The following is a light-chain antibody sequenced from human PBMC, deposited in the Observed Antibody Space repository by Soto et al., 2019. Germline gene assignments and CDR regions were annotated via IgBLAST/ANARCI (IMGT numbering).Light chain of an antibody. CDR3: QHYNRYSPYT. CDR1: QSISTW. Sequence: DIQMTQFPSTLSASIGDRVTITCRASQSISTWLAWYQQKAGKAPKLLIYTASSLETGVPSRFSGSGSGTEFTLTISSLQPDYFATYYCQHYNRYSPYTFGQGTRLEIK. V-gene: IGKV1-5*03. J-gene: IGKJ2*01. CDR2: TAS.